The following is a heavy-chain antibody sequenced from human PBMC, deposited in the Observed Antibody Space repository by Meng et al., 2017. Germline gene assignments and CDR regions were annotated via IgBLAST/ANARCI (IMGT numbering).Heavy chain of an antibody. CDR3: ARVGSPRVGVSFDI. Sequence: GESLKISCAASGFTFSSYSMNWVRQAPGKGLEWVSSISSSSSYIYYADSVKGRFTISRDNAKNSLYLQMNSLRAEDTAVYYCARVGSPRVGVSFDIWGQGTMVTVSS. CDR1: GFTFSSYS. CDR2: ISSSSSYI. V-gene: IGHV3-21*01. D-gene: IGHD2-15*01. J-gene: IGHJ3*02.